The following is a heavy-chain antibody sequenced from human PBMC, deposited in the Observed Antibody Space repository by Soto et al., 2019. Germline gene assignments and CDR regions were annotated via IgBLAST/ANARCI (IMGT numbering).Heavy chain of an antibody. D-gene: IGHD6-13*01. V-gene: IGHV4-4*07. CDR1: GGSISSYY. Sequence: QVQLQESGPGLVKPSETLSLTCTVSGGSISSYYWSWIRQPAGKGLEWIGRIYTSGSTNYNPSLKGRVTMSVDTSKNQFSLKLSSVTAADTAVYYCARDKYSSSWYRWFDPWGQGTLVTVSS. J-gene: IGHJ5*02. CDR3: ARDKYSSSWYRWFDP. CDR2: IYTSGST.